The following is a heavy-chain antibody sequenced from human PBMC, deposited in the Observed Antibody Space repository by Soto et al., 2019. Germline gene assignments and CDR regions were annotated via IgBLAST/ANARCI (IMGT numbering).Heavy chain of an antibody. Sequence: SLTLSVTCGVSDGSIRRGGYYWRWIRQPPGKGLEWIGYIYHSGSTYYNPSLKSRVTISVDTSKNQFSLKLSSVTAADTAVYYCARVCGGDCHYGMDVWGQGTTVTVSS. CDR3: ARVCGGDCHYGMDV. D-gene: IGHD2-21*02. CDR1: DGSIRRGGYY. J-gene: IGHJ6*02. V-gene: IGHV4-31*11. CDR2: IYHSGST.